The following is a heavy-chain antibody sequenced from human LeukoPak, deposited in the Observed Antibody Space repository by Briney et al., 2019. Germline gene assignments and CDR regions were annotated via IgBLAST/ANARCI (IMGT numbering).Heavy chain of an antibody. CDR2: IWSDGTNK. J-gene: IGHJ4*02. CDR3: AKDAQRGFDYSNSLEY. CDR1: GFTFSHFG. D-gene: IGHD4-11*01. Sequence: PGGPMRLSCAASGFTFSHFGFHWVRQAPGKGLEWVAVIWSDGTNKYYGDSVKGRFIIQRDDSQKTVYLQMNRLRAEDTAIYYCAKDAQRGFDYSNSLEYWGQGSLVTVSS. V-gene: IGHV3-33*06.